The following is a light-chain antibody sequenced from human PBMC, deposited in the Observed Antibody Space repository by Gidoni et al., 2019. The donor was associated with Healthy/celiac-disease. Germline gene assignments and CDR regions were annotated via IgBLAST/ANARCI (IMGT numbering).Light chain of an antibody. J-gene: IGKJ2*01. Sequence: DIQMTQSPSSLSASVGDRVTITCRASQSISSYLNWYQQKPGKAPKLLIYAASSLQSGVPSRCSGSGSGTDFTLTISSLQPEDFATYYCQQSYSTFYTFXQXTKLEIK. CDR1: QSISSY. V-gene: IGKV1-39*01. CDR3: QQSYSTFYT. CDR2: AAS.